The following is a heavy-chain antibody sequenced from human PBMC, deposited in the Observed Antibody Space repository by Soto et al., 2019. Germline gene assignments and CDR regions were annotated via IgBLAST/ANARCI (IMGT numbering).Heavy chain of an antibody. Sequence: GGSLRLSCVASGFTFSSYAIHWVRQAPGKGLEWVAVISYDGSNKFYADSVKGRFTISRDNSKNTLYLQMNSLRAEDTAVYYCARVVTGHSSSWYDFWGQGTLVTVSS. CDR2: ISYDGSNK. J-gene: IGHJ5*01. CDR1: GFTFSSYA. D-gene: IGHD6-13*01. V-gene: IGHV3-30*03. CDR3: ARVVTGHSSSWYDF.